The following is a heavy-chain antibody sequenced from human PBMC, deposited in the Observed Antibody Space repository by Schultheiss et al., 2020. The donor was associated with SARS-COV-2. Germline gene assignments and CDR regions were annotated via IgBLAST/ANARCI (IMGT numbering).Heavy chain of an antibody. Sequence: GGSLRLSCAASGFTFSSYAMSWIRQAPGKGLEWVSVIYSGGSTYYADSVKGRFTISRDNSKNTLYLQMNSLRAEDTAVYYCAKDLAVAGNSVFDYWGQGTLVTVSS. CDR3: AKDLAVAGNSVFDY. V-gene: IGHV3-23*03. D-gene: IGHD6-19*01. J-gene: IGHJ4*02. CDR2: IYSGGST. CDR1: GFTFSSYA.